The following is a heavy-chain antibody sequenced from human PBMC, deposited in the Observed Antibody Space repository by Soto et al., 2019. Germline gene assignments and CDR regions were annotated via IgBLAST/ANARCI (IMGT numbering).Heavy chain of an antibody. CDR1: GFTFDDYV. CDR3: ARVLSAVPSYLDY. CDR2: ISWNSGNI. V-gene: IGHV3-9*01. Sequence: EVQLVESGGGLVQPGRSLRLSCVASGFTFDDYVMHWVRQVPGKGLEWVSGISWNSGNIDYADSVKGQFTISRDNAMNSLYLQMNSLRPEETALYYCARVLSAVPSYLDYWGRGTLVTVSS. J-gene: IGHJ4*02. D-gene: IGHD3-9*01.